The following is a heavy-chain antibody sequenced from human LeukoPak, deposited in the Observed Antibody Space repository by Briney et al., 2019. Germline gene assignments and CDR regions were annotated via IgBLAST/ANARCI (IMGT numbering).Heavy chain of an antibody. CDR3: ARDTQNYFGSGTYTEINYGMDA. J-gene: IGHJ6*02. CDR2: ISAYNGDT. V-gene: IGHV1-18*01. Sequence: ASVKVSCKASGYTFSNYGISWVRQAPGQGLEWMGWISAYNGDTNYAQNLQGRVTMTTDTSTSTAYMELRSLRSDDTAVYYCARDTQNYFGSGTYTEINYGMDAWGQGTTVTVSS. D-gene: IGHD3-10*01. CDR1: GYTFSNYG.